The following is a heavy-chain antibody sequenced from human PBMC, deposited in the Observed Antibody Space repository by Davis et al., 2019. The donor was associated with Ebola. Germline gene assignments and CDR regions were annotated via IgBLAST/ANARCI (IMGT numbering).Heavy chain of an antibody. D-gene: IGHD3-9*01. CDR1: GFTFSAYS. CDR3: ARAEDILTAYTHSYYYGMDV. CDR2: ISSTSTYI. J-gene: IGHJ6*02. V-gene: IGHV3-21*01. Sequence: PGGSLRLSCAASGFTFSAYSMHWVRQAPGKGLEWVSSISSTSTYIYYEDSLKGRFTVSRDNAKNSVYLQMNSLRAEDTAVYYCARAEDILTAYTHSYYYGMDVWGQGTTVTVSS.